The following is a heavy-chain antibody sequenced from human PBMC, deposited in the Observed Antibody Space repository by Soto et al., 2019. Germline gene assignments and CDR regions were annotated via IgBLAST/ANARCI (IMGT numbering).Heavy chain of an antibody. V-gene: IGHV1-2*04. D-gene: IGHD3-16*02. CDR2: INPNTGGT. CDR3: ARGSRYSFDH. Sequence: QVQVVQSGAEVKKPGASVTVSRKASGYTFTAYYVHWVRQAPGQGLEWMGWINPNTGGTKFVPKFQGWVTMSTDTSISTAYMEVSRLRADDTAVYYCARGSRYSFDHWGQGTLITVSS. CDR1: GYTFTAYY. J-gene: IGHJ4*02.